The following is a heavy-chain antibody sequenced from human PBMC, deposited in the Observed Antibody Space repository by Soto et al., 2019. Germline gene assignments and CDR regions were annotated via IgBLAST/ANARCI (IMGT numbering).Heavy chain of an antibody. Sequence: SETLSLTCSVSGGSMRDYYWSWIRQSPGKGPEWIGYIYYSGNTNYNPSLKSRVTISVDMPKSLFSLKLNSVTAADTAAYYCARQLGLWQPLDYWGRGTLVTVSS. J-gene: IGHJ4*02. CDR1: GGSMRDYY. CDR3: ARQLGLWQPLDY. CDR2: IYYSGNT. D-gene: IGHD1-1*01. V-gene: IGHV4-59*01.